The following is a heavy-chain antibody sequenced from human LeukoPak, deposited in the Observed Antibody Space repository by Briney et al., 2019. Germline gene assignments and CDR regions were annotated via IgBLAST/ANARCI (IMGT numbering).Heavy chain of an antibody. CDR1: GGTFSSYA. Sequence: PGGSLRLSCAASGGTFSSYAMHWVRQAPGKGLEWVTLISYDGSNKYYADSVKGRFTISRDNSKNTLYLQMNSLRAEDTAVYVCAGGGASYTYYYYYMDVWGKGTTVTVFS. CDR2: ISYDGSNK. CDR3: AGGGASYTYYYYYMDV. V-gene: IGHV3-30-3*01. J-gene: IGHJ6*03. D-gene: IGHD4/OR15-4a*01.